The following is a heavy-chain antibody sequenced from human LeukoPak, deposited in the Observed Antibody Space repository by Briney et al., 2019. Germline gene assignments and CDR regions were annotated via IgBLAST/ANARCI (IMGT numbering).Heavy chain of an antibody. Sequence: SETLSLTCTVSGGPISSYYWSWIRQPVGKGLEWIGRIYTSGSTNYNPSLKSRVTMSVDTSKDQFSLKLSSVTAADTAVYYCARDMRSYDYVWGSYRSWFDPWGQGTLVTVSS. CDR3: ARDMRSYDYVWGSYRSWFDP. CDR1: GGPISSYY. CDR2: IYTSGST. J-gene: IGHJ5*02. V-gene: IGHV4-4*07. D-gene: IGHD3-16*02.